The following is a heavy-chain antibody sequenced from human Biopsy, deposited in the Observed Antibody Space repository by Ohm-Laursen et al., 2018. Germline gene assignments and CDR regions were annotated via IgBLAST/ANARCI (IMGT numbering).Heavy chain of an antibody. Sequence: SLRLSCTASKFTVRNNSMSWVRLAPGKGLEWVSVIYAGATTYYPDSVKGRFTISRDNSRNTVYLQMDSLRGEDTAVYFCARGSGSGFYFDQWGQGTLVTVSS. CDR3: ARGSGSGFYFDQ. J-gene: IGHJ4*02. D-gene: IGHD2-15*01. V-gene: IGHV3-66*01. CDR2: IYAGATT. CDR1: KFTVRNNS.